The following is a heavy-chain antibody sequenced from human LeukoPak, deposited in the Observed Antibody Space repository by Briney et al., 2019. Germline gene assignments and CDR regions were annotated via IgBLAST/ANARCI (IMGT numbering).Heavy chain of an antibody. J-gene: IGHJ1*01. Sequence: PSETLSLTCGVSGGSISYYYWSWIRQFPGKGLEWIGYISDGESPDYNPSLQSRVTIYVDSSKNQFFLNLTSVTAADTAVYYCAQDRFSFVHWGQGTLVTVSS. CDR3: AQDRFSFVH. CDR2: ISDGESP. V-gene: IGHV4-59*01. D-gene: IGHD2-2*01. CDR1: GGSISYYY.